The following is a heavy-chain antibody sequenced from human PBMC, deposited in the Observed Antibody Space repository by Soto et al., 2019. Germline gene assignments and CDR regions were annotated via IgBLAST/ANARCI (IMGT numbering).Heavy chain of an antibody. CDR3: ARAGISQAAAGSLDCCPIDS. CDR2: IYSGGTT. Sequence: EVQLVESGGGLVQPGGSLRLSCAASGFIVSSNYMSWVRQAQGKGLERVSIIYSGGTTYYADSVKGRFTISRDNSKNTLYLQMNSIRAADTAVYYCARAGISQAAAGSLDCCPIDSWGQGTLVTVSS. D-gene: IGHD6-13*01. CDR1: GFIVSSNY. V-gene: IGHV3-66*01. J-gene: IGHJ4*02.